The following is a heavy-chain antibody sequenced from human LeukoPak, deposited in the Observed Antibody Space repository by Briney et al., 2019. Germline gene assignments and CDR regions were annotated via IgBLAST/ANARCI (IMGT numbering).Heavy chain of an antibody. CDR3: ARLGAVADNYYYYGMDV. D-gene: IGHD6-19*01. Sequence: GASVKVSCKASGYTFTSYDINWVRQATGQGLEWMGWMNPNSGNTGYAQKFQGRVTMTRNTSISTAYMELSSLRSEDTAVYYCARLGAVADNYYYYGMDVWGQGTTVTVSS. J-gene: IGHJ6*02. CDR1: GYTFTSYD. V-gene: IGHV1-8*01. CDR2: MNPNSGNT.